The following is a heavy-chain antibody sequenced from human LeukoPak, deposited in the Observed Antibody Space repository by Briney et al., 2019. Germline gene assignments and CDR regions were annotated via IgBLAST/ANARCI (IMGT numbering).Heavy chain of an antibody. Sequence: SETLSLTCAVYGGSFSCYYWSWIRQPPGKGLEWIGEINHSGSTNYNPSLKSRVTISVDTSKNQFSLKLSSVNAADTAVYYCARAGSIYDSSGYYYFNYFDYWGQGTLVTVSS. CDR1: GGSFSCYY. CDR2: INHSGST. J-gene: IGHJ4*02. V-gene: IGHV4-34*01. CDR3: ARAGSIYDSSGYYYFNYFDY. D-gene: IGHD3-22*01.